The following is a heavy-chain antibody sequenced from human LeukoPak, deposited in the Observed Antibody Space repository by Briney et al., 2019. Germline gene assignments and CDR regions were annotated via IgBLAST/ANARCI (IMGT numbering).Heavy chain of an antibody. D-gene: IGHD1-26*01. CDR2: ISSSGTTI. Sequence: GGSLRLSCAASGLTFSFYEMKWARQAPGKGLEWLSYISSSGTTIKYADSVKGRFTISRDNAKNTLYLQMNSLRADDTALYYCVRDSDGGRYDQYGMDVWGQGTTVTVSS. J-gene: IGHJ6*02. V-gene: IGHV3-48*03. CDR1: GLTFSFYE. CDR3: VRDSDGGRYDQYGMDV.